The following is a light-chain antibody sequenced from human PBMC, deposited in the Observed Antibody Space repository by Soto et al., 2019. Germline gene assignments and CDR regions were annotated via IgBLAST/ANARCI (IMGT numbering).Light chain of an antibody. Sequence: EIGMTQSPAPLSVSPGERATLACRASQSVSSNLAWYQQKPCQAPRLLIYGASTRATGTPARFSGSGSVTEFTLTISSLQSEDFAVYYCQQYNNWPPYTFGQGTKLEIK. CDR2: GAS. J-gene: IGKJ2*01. V-gene: IGKV3-15*01. CDR1: QSVSSN. CDR3: QQYNNWPPYT.